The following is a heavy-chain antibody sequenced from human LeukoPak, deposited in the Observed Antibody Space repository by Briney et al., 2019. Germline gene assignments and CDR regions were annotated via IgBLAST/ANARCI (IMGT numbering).Heavy chain of an antibody. D-gene: IGHD3-3*01. Sequence: SVKVSCKASGGTFSSYAISWVRQAPGQGLEWMGGIIPIFGTANYAQKFQGRVTITTDESTSTAYMEQSSLRSEDTAVYYCAANPRSLYYDFWSGFDYWGQGTLVTVSS. CDR2: IIPIFGTA. J-gene: IGHJ4*02. CDR3: AANPRSLYYDFWSGFDY. CDR1: GGTFSSYA. V-gene: IGHV1-69*05.